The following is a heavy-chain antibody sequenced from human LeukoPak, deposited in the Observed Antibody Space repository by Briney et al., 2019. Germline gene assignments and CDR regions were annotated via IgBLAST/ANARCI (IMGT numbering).Heavy chain of an antibody. CDR2: INPNSGDT. J-gene: IGHJ4*02. Sequence: ASVKVSCKASGYTFTGYYMHWVRQAPGQGLEWMGWINPNSGDTNYAQKFQGRVTVTRDTSFSTAYMELSRLRFDDTAVYYCARVGSSGWYVHPTLDYWGQGTLVTVSS. CDR1: GYTFTGYY. CDR3: ARVGSSGWYVHPTLDY. V-gene: IGHV1-2*02. D-gene: IGHD6-19*01.